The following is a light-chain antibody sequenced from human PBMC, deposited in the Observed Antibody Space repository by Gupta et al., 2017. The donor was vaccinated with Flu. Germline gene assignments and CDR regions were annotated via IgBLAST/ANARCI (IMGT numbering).Light chain of an antibody. J-gene: IGKJ3*01. V-gene: IGKV3-15*01. CDR3: QKYNNWPPFT. Sequence: EIVMTQSPATLSVSPGERATLSCRASQSVSSNLAWYQQKPGQAPRLLIYGASTRATGIPARFSGSGSGTEFTLTISSLQSEDFAVDYCQKYNNWPPFTFGPGTTVDIK. CDR1: QSVSSN. CDR2: GAS.